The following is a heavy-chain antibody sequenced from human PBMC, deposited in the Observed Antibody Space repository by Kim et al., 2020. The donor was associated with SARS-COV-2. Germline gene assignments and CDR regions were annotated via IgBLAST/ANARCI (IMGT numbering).Heavy chain of an antibody. CDR3: ARGKYYYDSSGSPKNNWFDP. Sequence: GGSLRLSCAASGFTFSCYSMNWVRQAPGKGLEWVSSISSSSSYIYYADSVKGRFTISRDNAKNSLYLQMNSLRAEDTAVYYCARGKYYYDSSGSPKNNWFDPCGQGTLVTVSS. CDR2: ISSSSSYI. J-gene: IGHJ5*02. CDR1: GFTFSCYS. D-gene: IGHD3-22*01. V-gene: IGHV3-21*04.